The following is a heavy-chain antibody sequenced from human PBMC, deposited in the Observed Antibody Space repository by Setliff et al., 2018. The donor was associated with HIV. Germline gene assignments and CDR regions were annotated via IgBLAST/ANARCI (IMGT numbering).Heavy chain of an antibody. V-gene: IGHV3-21*01. CDR2: VSSSSKFI. J-gene: IGHJ6*03. Sequence: GGSLRLSCAASGFNFTNYTINWVRQAPGKGLEWVSSVSSSSKFIYYSDSVRGRFTMSRDNAKNSVLLEMSSVRAEDTALYYCVRDPYSDFHGYYFMDVWGKGTTVTVSS. CDR1: GFNFTNYT. D-gene: IGHD4-17*01. CDR3: VRDPYSDFHGYYFMDV.